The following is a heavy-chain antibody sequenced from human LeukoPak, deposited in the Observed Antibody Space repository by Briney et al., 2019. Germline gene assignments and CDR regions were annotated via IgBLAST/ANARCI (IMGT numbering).Heavy chain of an antibody. D-gene: IGHD4-17*01. CDR3: ARGAVTQSSPFDY. CDR1: GFTFSTYG. Sequence: PGGSLRLSCAASGFTFSTYGMHWVRQAPGKGLEWVAVIWYDGSNKYYADSVKGRFTISRDNSKNTLYLQMNSLRAEDTAVYYCARGAVTQSSPFDYWGQGTLVTVSS. CDR2: IWYDGSNK. V-gene: IGHV3-33*08. J-gene: IGHJ4*02.